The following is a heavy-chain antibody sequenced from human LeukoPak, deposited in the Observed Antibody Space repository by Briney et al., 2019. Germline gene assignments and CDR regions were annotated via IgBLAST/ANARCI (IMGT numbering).Heavy chain of an antibody. CDR1: GFTFNTYW. CDR3: ARGAPVVVPAAMVSDY. D-gene: IGHD2-2*01. Sequence: GGSLRLSCAASGFTFNTYWMSWVRLAPGKGLEWVASIKQSGTEIFYVDSVKGRFTLSRDNAKNSLLLQMNSLRAEDTAVYYCARGAPVVVPAAMVSDYWGQGTLVTVSS. CDR2: IKQSGTEI. V-gene: IGHV3-7*01. J-gene: IGHJ4*02.